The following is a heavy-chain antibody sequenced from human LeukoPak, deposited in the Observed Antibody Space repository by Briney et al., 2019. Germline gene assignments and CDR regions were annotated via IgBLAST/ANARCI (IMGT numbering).Heavy chain of an antibody. J-gene: IGHJ4*02. Sequence: GGSLRLSCAASGFTFSSYGMHWVRQAPGKGLEWVAVIWYDGSNKYYADSVKGRFTISRDNAKNSLYLQMNSLRAEDTAEYYCARGKEGSTMVRGPGYYFDYWGQGTLVTVSS. V-gene: IGHV3-33*01. CDR3: ARGKEGSTMVRGPGYYFDY. CDR2: IWYDGSNK. D-gene: IGHD3-10*01. CDR1: GFTFSSYG.